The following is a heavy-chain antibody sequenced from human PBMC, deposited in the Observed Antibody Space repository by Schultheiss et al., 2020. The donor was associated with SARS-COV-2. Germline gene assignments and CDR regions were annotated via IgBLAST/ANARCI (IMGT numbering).Heavy chain of an antibody. Sequence: GGSLRLSCAASGFTVSSNYMSWVRQAPGKGLEWVSVIYSGGSTYYADSVKGRFTISRDNSKNTLYLQMNSLRAEDTAVYYCARGVYDSSGYYVNDFDYWGQGTLVTVSS. CDR1: GFTVSSNY. D-gene: IGHD3-22*01. CDR2: IYSGGST. J-gene: IGHJ4*02. V-gene: IGHV3-66*01. CDR3: ARGVYDSSGYYVNDFDY.